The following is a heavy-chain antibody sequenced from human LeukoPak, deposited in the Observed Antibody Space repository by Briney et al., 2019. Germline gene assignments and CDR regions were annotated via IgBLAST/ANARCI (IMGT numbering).Heavy chain of an antibody. V-gene: IGHV3-23*01. Sequence: GGSLRLSCAVSGLTFSSSWMDWVRQAPGKGLEWVSAISGSGGSTYYADSVKGRFTISRDNSKNTLYLQMNSLRAEDAAVYYCAKDGSGYSIAYYFDYWGQGTLVTVSS. CDR3: AKDGSGYSIAYYFDY. CDR1: GLTFSSSW. D-gene: IGHD1-26*01. J-gene: IGHJ4*02. CDR2: ISGSGGST.